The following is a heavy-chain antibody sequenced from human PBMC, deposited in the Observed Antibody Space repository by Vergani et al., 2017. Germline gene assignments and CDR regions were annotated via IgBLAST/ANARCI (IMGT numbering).Heavy chain of an antibody. V-gene: IGHV3-9*01. CDR3: AKALYYYDSSGYYYAHAFDI. CDR1: GFTFDDYA. D-gene: IGHD3-22*01. CDR2: ISWNSGSI. Sequence: EVQLVESGGGLVQPGRSLRLSCAASGFTFDDYAMHWVRQAPGKSLEWVSGISWNSGSIGYADSVKGRFTISRDNAKNSLYLQMNSLRAEDTALYYCAKALYYYDSSGYYYAHAFDIWGQGTMVTVSS. J-gene: IGHJ3*02.